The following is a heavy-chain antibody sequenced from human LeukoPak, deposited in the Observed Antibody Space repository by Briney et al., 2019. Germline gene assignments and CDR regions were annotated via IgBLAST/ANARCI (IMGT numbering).Heavy chain of an antibody. J-gene: IGHJ4*02. V-gene: IGHV1-8*03. CDR2: MNPNSGNT. CDR3: ARARRYCSSTSCYSDFHY. CDR1: GYTFTSYD. D-gene: IGHD2-2*01. Sequence: ASVKVSCKASGYTFTSYDNNWVRQATGQGLEWMGWMNPNSGNTGYAQKFQGRVTITRNTSISTAYTELSSLRSEDTAVYYCARARRYCSSTSCYSDFHYWGQGTLVTVSS.